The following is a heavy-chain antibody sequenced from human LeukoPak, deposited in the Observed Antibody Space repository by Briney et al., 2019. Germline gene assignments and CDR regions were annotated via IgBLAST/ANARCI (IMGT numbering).Heavy chain of an antibody. CDR1: GGSISSGGYS. CDR3: ARGRGYSGYFDY. CDR2: IYHSGST. Sequence: PSQTLSLTCAVSGGSISSGGYSWSWIRQPPGKGLEWIGYIYHSGSTYYNPSLKSRVTISVDRSKNQFSLKLSSVTAADTAVYYCARGRGYSGYFDYWGQGTLVTVSS. J-gene: IGHJ4*02. V-gene: IGHV4-30-2*01. D-gene: IGHD5-12*01.